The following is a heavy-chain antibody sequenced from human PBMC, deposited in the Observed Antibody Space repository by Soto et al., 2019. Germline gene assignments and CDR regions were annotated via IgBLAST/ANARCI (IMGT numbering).Heavy chain of an antibody. J-gene: IGHJ6*02. Sequence: SQTLSLTCAISWDSVSSNSAAWDWIRHSPSRGLEWLGRTYYRSKWYNDYAISVKSRITINPDTSKNQFSLQLNSVTPEDTAVYYCAALMVRGYEDVWGQGTTVTVSS. D-gene: IGHD3-10*01. V-gene: IGHV6-1*01. CDR2: TYYRSKWYN. CDR3: AALMVRGYEDV. CDR1: WDSVSSNSAA.